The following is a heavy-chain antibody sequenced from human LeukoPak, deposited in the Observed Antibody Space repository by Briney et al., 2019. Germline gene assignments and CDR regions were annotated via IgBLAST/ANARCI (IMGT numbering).Heavy chain of an antibody. V-gene: IGHV4-59*01. CDR2: IYCSGST. CDR1: GGSISIYY. CDR3: ARGNPFDL. Sequence: SETLSLTCTVSGGSISIYYWSWIRQPPGKGLEWIGYIYCSGSTDYNPSLKSRVTISVDTSKNQFSLKLTSVTAADTAVYYCARGNPFDLWGRGTLVTVSS. J-gene: IGHJ2*01.